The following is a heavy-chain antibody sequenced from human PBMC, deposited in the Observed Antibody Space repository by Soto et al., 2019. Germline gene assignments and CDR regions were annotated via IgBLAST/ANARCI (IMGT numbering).Heavy chain of an antibody. CDR3: AKFRGPTYDFYYMDA. CDR2: SRGSGGST. V-gene: IGHV3-23*01. CDR1: GFIFSNYA. J-gene: IGHJ6*03. D-gene: IGHD3-10*01. Sequence: EVQLLESGGGVVQPGGSLTLSCAASGFIFSNYAMTWVRQAPGKGLEWVSSRGSGGSTYQADSVKGRFIISRDNSKNMWYLPMDSLRAEDTAVYDCAKFRGPTYDFYYMDAWGKGTTVIVS.